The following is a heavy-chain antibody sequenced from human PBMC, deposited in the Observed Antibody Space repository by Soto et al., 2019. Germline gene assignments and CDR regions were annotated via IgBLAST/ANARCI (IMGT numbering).Heavy chain of an antibody. V-gene: IGHV1-46*01. Sequence: ASVKVSCKASGYTFTNYYMHWVRQAPGQGLEWMGIIYPSGGSTRNAQKFQGRVTMTRDTSTSTVYMELSSLRSEDTAVYYCARDFSGHMDYWGRGTLVTSPQ. D-gene: IGHD3-10*01. CDR3: ARDFSGHMDY. CDR2: IYPSGGST. J-gene: IGHJ4*02. CDR1: GYTFTNYY.